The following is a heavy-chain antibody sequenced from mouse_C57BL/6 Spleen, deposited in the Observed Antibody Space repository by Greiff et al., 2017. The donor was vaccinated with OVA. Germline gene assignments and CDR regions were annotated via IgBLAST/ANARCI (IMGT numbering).Heavy chain of an antibody. CDR3: TTAHYSGSSLVYYYAMDY. CDR1: GFNIKDYY. Sequence: EVQLQESGAELVRPGASVKLSCTASGFNIKDYYMHWVKQRPEQGLEWIGRIDPEDGDTEYAPKFQGKATMTADTSSNTAYLQLSSLTSEDSAVYYCTTAHYSGSSLVYYYAMDYWGQGTSVTVSS. CDR2: IDPEDGDT. D-gene: IGHD1-1*01. V-gene: IGHV14-1*01. J-gene: IGHJ4*01.